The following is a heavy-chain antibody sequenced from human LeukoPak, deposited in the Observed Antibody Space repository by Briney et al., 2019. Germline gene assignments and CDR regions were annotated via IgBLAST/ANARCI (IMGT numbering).Heavy chain of an antibody. CDR1: AYSSTKYW. D-gene: IGHD5-24*01. J-gene: IGHJ5*02. CDR3: ARPDGYWGLS. Sequence: GESLKISCKASAYSSTKYWIAWWRQMPGKGLEGMGTIYPGDSDTRYYPSFQGHGSITSDEYSNTAYLQWRSLKGSHSAMYYCARPDGYWGLSWGEGTLVSVSS. V-gene: IGHV5-51*01. CDR2: IYPGDSDT.